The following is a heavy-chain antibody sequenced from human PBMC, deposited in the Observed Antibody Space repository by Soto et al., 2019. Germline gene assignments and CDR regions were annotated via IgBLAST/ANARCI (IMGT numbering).Heavy chain of an antibody. CDR1: GASISSSY. D-gene: IGHD5-12*01. V-gene: IGHV4-59*01. CDR2: VYNTGAT. J-gene: IGHJ4*02. Sequence: SETLSLTCTVSGASISSSYWSWIRQSPERGLEWMAYVYNTGATNYNPSLKSRVTISLDTSKGQFSLNLTSLTTADTAVYFCARGGTRYSNVASGVGAFDYWGQGSLVTVSS. CDR3: ARGGTRYSNVASGVGAFDY.